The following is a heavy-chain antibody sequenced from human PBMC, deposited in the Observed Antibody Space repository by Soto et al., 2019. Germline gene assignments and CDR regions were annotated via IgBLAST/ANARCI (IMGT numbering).Heavy chain of an antibody. CDR3: ARDHSGDFGELLVSTARTNYMDV. J-gene: IGHJ6*03. D-gene: IGHD3-10*01. Sequence: SETLSLTCTVSGGSISSYYWSWIRQPPGKGLEWIGYIYYSGSTNYNPSLKSRGTISVDTSKNQFSLKLSSVTAADTAVYYCARDHSGDFGELLVSTARTNYMDVWGKGTTVTVSS. CDR2: IYYSGST. CDR1: GGSISSYY. V-gene: IGHV4-59*01.